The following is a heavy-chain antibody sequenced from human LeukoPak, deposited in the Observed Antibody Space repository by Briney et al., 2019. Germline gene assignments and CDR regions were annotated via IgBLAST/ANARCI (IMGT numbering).Heavy chain of an antibody. V-gene: IGHV4-34*01. CDR2: INHSGST. Sequence: PSETLSLTCAVYGGSFSGYYWSWIRQPPGKGVEGIGEINHSGSTNYNPSLKSRVTISVDKSKNQSSLKLSSVTAADTAVYYCARGGRQQLAYFDYWGQGTLVTVSS. CDR3: ARGGRQQLAYFDY. D-gene: IGHD6-13*01. J-gene: IGHJ4*02. CDR1: GGSFSGYY.